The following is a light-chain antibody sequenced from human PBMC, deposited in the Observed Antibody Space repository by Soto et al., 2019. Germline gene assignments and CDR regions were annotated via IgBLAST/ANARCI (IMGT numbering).Light chain of an antibody. CDR2: GAS. J-gene: IGKJ1*01. V-gene: IGKV3-20*01. Sequence: EIVLTQSPGTLSLSPGERATLSCRASQSVSSNFLAWYQQKPGQAPRLFICGASRRATGIPDRFGGSGSGTDFTLTISRLEPEDFAVYYCQQYGSPPWTFGQGTKVEIK. CDR3: QQYGSPPWT. CDR1: QSVSSNF.